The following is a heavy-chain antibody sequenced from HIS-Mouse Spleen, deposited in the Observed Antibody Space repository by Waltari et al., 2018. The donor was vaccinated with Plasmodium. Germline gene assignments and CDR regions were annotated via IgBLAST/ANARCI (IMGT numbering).Heavy chain of an antibody. D-gene: IGHD3-10*01. CDR3: ARGRVLGTSSGYFDL. CDR2: INHSGST. CDR1: GGSFSGYY. V-gene: IGHV4-34*01. Sequence: QVQLQQWGAGLLKPSETLSLTYAVYGGSFSGYYWSWIRQPPGKGLEWIGEINHSGSTNYNQSLKSLVTISVDTSKNQFSLKLSSVTAADTAVYYCARGRVLGTSSGYFDLWGRGTLVTVSS. J-gene: IGHJ2*01.